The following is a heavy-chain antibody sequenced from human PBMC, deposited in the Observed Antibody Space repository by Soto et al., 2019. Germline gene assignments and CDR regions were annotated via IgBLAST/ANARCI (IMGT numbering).Heavy chain of an antibody. CDR1: GFTFYRYD. CDR2: ISGSGGRI. CDR3: VRRGSETGWYFDQ. D-gene: IGHD6-19*01. V-gene: IGHV3-23*02. J-gene: IGHJ4*02. Sequence: EVQLLESGGGLVQPGGSLRLSYAASGFTFYRYDMFWVRQTPRRGLEWVSFISGSGGRIEYGDFVRGRFTASRDNAEDTLSLQMNTLASDDTGVYYCVRRGSETGWYFDQWGQGTLVVVSS.